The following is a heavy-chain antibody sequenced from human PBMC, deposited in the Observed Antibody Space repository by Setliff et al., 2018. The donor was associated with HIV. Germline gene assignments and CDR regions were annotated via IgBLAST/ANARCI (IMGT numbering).Heavy chain of an antibody. J-gene: IGHJ3*02. D-gene: IGHD6-19*01. Sequence: GASVKVSCKASGYTFTSYAMHWVRQAPGQRLEWMGWINAGNGNTKYSQKFQGRVTITRDTSASTAYMELSSLRSEDTAVYYCARPRIEVGEQWLAVVDAFDIWGQGTMVTVSS. CDR3: ARPRIEVGEQWLAVVDAFDI. CDR2: INAGNGNT. V-gene: IGHV1-3*01. CDR1: GYTFTSYA.